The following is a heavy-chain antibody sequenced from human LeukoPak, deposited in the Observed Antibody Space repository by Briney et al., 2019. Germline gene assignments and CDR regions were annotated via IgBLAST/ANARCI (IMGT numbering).Heavy chain of an antibody. CDR2: ISGSGGST. CDR3: AVRRRSSGSYYFDY. J-gene: IGHJ4*02. CDR1: GFTFSSYA. V-gene: IGHV3-23*01. D-gene: IGHD1-26*01. Sequence: GGSLRLTCAASGFTFSSYAMSWVRQAPGEGLEWVSAISGSGGSTYYADSVKGRFTISRDNSKNTLYLQMNSLRAEDTAVYYCAVRRRSSGSYYFDYWGQGTLVTVSS.